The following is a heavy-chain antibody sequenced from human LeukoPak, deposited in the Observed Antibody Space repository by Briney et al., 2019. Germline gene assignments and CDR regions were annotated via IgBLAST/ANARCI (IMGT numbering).Heavy chain of an antibody. CDR1: GCTFTSYG. J-gene: IGHJ6*03. D-gene: IGHD2-2*02. CDR3: ARVYCSSTSCYREPSYYYYMDV. V-gene: IGHV1-18*01. Sequence: ASVKVSCKASGCTFTSYGISWVRQAPGQGLEWMGWISAYNGNTNYAQKLQGRVTMTTDTSTSTAYMELRSLRSDDTAVYYCARVYCSSTSCYREPSYYYYMDVWGKGTTVTVSS. CDR2: ISAYNGNT.